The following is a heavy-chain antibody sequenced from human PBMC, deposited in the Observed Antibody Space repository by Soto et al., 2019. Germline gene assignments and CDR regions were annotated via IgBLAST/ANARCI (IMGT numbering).Heavy chain of an antibody. V-gene: IGHV4-30-4*08. CDR1: GGSISSGGYY. Sequence: SETLSLTCTVSGGSISSGGYYWSWIRQHPGKGLEWIGYIYYRGSTYYNPSLKSRVSISVDTSKNQFSLKLSSVTAADTAVYYCARAGIQLWQRFFDYWGQGTLVTVSS. CDR2: IYYRGST. J-gene: IGHJ4*02. D-gene: IGHD5-18*01. CDR3: ARAGIQLWQRFFDY.